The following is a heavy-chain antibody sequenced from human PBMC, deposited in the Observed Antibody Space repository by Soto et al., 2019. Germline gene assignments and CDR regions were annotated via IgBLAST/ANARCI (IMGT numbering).Heavy chain of an antibody. J-gene: IGHJ6*03. CDR3: ARDRLKGEVATTYYYYYMDV. D-gene: IGHD5-12*01. CDR2: INPSGGST. Sequence: GSSVKVSCKAFGYTMTSDYIHWGRQTPGQGLEWMGIINPSGGSTSYAQKFQGRVTMTRDTSTSTVYMELSSLRSEDTAVYYCARDRLKGEVATTYYYYYMDVWGKGTTVTVSS. V-gene: IGHV1-46*03. CDR1: GYTMTSDY.